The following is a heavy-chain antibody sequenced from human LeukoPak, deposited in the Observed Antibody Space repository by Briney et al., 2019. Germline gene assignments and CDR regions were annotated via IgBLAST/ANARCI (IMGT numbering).Heavy chain of an antibody. CDR3: ASPSIAARLPYYYYYGMDV. CDR2: IIPIFGTA. Sequence: ASVKVSCKASGYTFTSYYMHWVRQAPGQGLEWMGGIIPIFGTANYAQKFQGRVTITADESTSTAYMELSSLRSEDTAVYYCASPSIAARLPYYYYYGMDVWGQGTTVTVSS. J-gene: IGHJ6*02. CDR1: GYTFTSYY. V-gene: IGHV1-69*13. D-gene: IGHD6-6*01.